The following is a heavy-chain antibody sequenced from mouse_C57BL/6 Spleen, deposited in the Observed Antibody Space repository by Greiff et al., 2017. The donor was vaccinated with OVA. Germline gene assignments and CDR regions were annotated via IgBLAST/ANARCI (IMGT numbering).Heavy chain of an antibody. V-gene: IGHV3-6*01. CDR2: ISYDGSN. D-gene: IGHD4-1*01. Sequence: DVKLQESGPGLVKPSQSLSLTCSVTGYSITSGYYWNWIRQFPGNKLEWMGYISYDGSNNYNPSLKNRISITRDTSKNQFFLKLNSVTTEDTATYYCARDRTGTNYFDYWGQGTTLTVSS. CDR1: GYSITSGYY. J-gene: IGHJ2*01. CDR3: ARDRTGTNYFDY.